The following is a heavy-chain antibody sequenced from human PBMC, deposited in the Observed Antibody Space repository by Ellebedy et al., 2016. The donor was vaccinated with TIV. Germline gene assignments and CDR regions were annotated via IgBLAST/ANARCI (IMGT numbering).Heavy chain of an antibody. J-gene: IGHJ4*02. CDR1: GFTFSSYA. CDR2: IWYDGCNK. D-gene: IGHD6-13*01. CDR3: ARGGVYSRTLTGYSSSWRLDY. Sequence: GESLKISXAASGFTFSSYAMSWVRQAPGKGLEWVAVIWYDGCNKYYADSVKGRFTISRDNSKNTLYLQMNSLRAEDTAVYYCARGGVYSRTLTGYSSSWRLDYWGQGTLVTVSS. V-gene: IGHV3-33*08.